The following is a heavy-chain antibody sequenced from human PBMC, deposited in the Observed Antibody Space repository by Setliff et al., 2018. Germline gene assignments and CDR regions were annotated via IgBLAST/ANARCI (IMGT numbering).Heavy chain of an antibody. D-gene: IGHD3-10*01. Sequence: PSETLSLTCSLSGVTIGGNYYYFWAWIRQPPGKGLEWIEEINHRGSTNYSPSLRSRVTMSVDTSKKQLSLQLSTVTAADTAVYYCARVDFTMIQGVLGQWGQGTLVTVSS. CDR1: GVTIGGNYYYF. CDR3: ARVDFTMIQGVLGQ. CDR2: INHRGST. V-gene: IGHV4-34*01. J-gene: IGHJ1*01.